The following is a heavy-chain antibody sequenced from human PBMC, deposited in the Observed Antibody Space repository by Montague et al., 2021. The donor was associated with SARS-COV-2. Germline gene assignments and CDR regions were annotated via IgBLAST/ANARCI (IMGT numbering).Heavy chain of an antibody. CDR2: INHSGST. J-gene: IGHJ6*03. D-gene: IGHD6-6*01. Sequence: SETLSLTCAVYGGSFSGYYWSWIRQPPGEGLEWIGEINHSGSTNYNPSLKSRVTISMDTSKNQFSLKLSSVTAAGTAVYYCARGVRQLGVRYYYYYIDVWDKGTTVTVSS. CDR1: GGSFSGYY. CDR3: ARGVRQLGVRYYYYYIDV. V-gene: IGHV4-34*01.